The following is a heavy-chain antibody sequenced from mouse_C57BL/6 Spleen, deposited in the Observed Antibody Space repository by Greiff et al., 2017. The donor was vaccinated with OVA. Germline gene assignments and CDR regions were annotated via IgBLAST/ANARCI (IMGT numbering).Heavy chain of an antibody. CDR3: ATYYGSYYFDY. J-gene: IGHJ2*01. Sequence: VQLQQPGAELVRPGSSVKLSCKASGYTFTSYWMDWVKQRPGQGLEWIGNIYPSDSETHYNQKFKDKATLTVDKSSSTAYMQLSSLTSEDAAVYYCATYYGSYYFDYWGQGTTLTVSS. CDR1: GYTFTSYW. V-gene: IGHV1-61*01. CDR2: IYPSDSET. D-gene: IGHD2-10*01.